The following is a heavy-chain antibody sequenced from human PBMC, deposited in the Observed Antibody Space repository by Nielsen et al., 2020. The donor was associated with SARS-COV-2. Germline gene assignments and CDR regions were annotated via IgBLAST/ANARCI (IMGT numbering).Heavy chain of an antibody. CDR1: GFTFSSYA. D-gene: IGHD2-15*01. CDR3: AKLVRYCSGGSCRPHYFDY. J-gene: IGHJ4*02. V-gene: IGHV3-23*01. Sequence: GGSLRLSCAASGFTFSSYAMSWVRQAPGKGLEWVSAISGSGGSTYYADSVKGRFTISRDNSKNTLYLQMNSLRAEDTAVYYCAKLVRYCSGGSCRPHYFDYWGQGTLVTVSS. CDR2: ISGSGGST.